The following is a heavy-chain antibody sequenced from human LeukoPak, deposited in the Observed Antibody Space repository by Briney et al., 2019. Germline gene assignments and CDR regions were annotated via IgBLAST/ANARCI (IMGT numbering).Heavy chain of an antibody. Sequence: ASVKVSCKASGYTFTSYGISWVRQAPGQGLEWMGWISAYNGNTNYAQKLQGRVTMTTDTSTSTAYMELRSLRSDDTAVYCCARDLGGSSEGKRFDPWGQGTLVTVSS. CDR3: ARDLGGSSEGKRFDP. D-gene: IGHD1-26*01. J-gene: IGHJ5*02. CDR2: ISAYNGNT. CDR1: GYTFTSYG. V-gene: IGHV1-18*01.